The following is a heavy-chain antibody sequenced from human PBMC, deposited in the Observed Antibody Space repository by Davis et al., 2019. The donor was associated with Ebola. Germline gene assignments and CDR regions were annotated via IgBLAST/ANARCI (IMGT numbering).Heavy chain of an antibody. V-gene: IGHV3-23*01. CDR3: AKDTSNIWFDI. Sequence: GGSLRLSCAASGFIFRSYVMSWARQAPGKGLEWVSTLGTSADTYYADSVKGRFTISRDNSKNTLYLQMNGLRVEETAIYYCAKDTSNIWFDIWGQGTMVTVSS. D-gene: IGHD1-26*01. J-gene: IGHJ3*02. CDR2: LGTSADT. CDR1: GFIFRSYV.